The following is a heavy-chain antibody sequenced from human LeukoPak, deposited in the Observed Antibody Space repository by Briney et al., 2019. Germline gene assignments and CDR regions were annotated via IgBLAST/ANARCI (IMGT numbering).Heavy chain of an antibody. Sequence: TGGSLRPSCAASGFTFNSYAMYWVRQAPGKGLEWVSGIFGSGGSTHYADSVKGRFTISRDNSKNTVYLQMNSLRAEDTAVYYCAKTTIGYSSGRFPGWPVDYWGQGTLVTVSS. V-gene: IGHV3-23*01. CDR2: IFGSGGST. CDR1: GFTFNSYA. CDR3: AKTTIGYSSGRFPGWPVDY. J-gene: IGHJ4*02. D-gene: IGHD6-25*01.